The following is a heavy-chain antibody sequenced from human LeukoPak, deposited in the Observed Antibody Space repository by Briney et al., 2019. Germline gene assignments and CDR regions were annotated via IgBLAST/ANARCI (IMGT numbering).Heavy chain of an antibody. CDR1: GDSISTYY. D-gene: IGHD3-16*01. V-gene: IGHV4-59*08. J-gene: IGHJ4*02. CDR2: IHYSGST. Sequence: SETLSLTCTVSGDSISTYYWSWIRQPPGKGLEWIGYIHYSGSTNYNPSLRSRVTISVDTSKNQFSLKLSSATAADTAVYFRARRAINSVMFDYWGQGTLVTVSS. CDR3: ARRAINSVMFDY.